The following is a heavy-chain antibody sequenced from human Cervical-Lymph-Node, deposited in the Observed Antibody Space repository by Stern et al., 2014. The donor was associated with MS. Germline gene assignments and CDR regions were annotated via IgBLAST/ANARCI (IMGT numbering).Heavy chain of an antibody. J-gene: IGHJ4*02. CDR3: TARSG. D-gene: IGHD6-25*01. CDR1: GFIFSGSG. Sequence: EVQLEESGGGLVQPGGSLKLSCVASGFIFSGSGIHWVRPASGKGLEWVGRMTNKAKNYATVYAASVKGRFIISRDDSKNTAYLQMNSLKTDDSAVYYCTARSGWGQGTLVTVSS. V-gene: IGHV3-73*01. CDR2: MTNKAKNYAT.